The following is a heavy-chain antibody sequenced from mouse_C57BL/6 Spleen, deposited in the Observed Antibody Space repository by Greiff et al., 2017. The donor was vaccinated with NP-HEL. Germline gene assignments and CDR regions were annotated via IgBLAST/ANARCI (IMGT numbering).Heavy chain of an antibody. D-gene: IGHD2-2*01. Sequence: EVQLQQSGPELVKPGASVKISCKASGYTFTDYYMNWVKQSHGKSLEWIGDINPNNGGTSYNQKFKGKATLTVDKSSSTAYMELRSLTSEDSAVYYCAREGGYDNYAMDYWGQRTSVTVSS. CDR1: GYTFTDYY. CDR2: INPNNGGT. V-gene: IGHV1-26*01. CDR3: AREGGYDNYAMDY. J-gene: IGHJ4*01.